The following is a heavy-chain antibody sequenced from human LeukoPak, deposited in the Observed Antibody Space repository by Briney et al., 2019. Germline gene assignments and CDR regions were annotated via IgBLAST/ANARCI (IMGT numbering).Heavy chain of an antibody. Sequence: ASVKVSCKASGYTFNAYYMHWVRQAPGQGLEWMGWINPNSGGTTYAQKFQGRVTMTRDTSISTAYMELSSLISDDTAVYYCARMATATDYWGQGTLVTVSS. CDR3: ARMATATDY. CDR2: INPNSGGT. D-gene: IGHD5-24*01. CDR1: GYTFNAYY. V-gene: IGHV1-2*02. J-gene: IGHJ4*02.